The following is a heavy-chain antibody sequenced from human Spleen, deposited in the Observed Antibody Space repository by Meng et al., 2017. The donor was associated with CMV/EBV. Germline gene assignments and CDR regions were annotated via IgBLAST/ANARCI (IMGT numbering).Heavy chain of an antibody. Sequence: GGSLRLSCAASGFTFSSYAMSWVRQAPGKGLEWVSAISGSGGSTYYADSVKGRFTSSRDNSKNTLYLQMNSLRAEDTAVYYCAKYIAVAGRAYYFDYWGQGTLVTVSS. CDR3: AKYIAVAGRAYYFDY. V-gene: IGHV3-23*01. CDR1: GFTFSSYA. D-gene: IGHD6-19*01. J-gene: IGHJ4*02. CDR2: ISGSGGST.